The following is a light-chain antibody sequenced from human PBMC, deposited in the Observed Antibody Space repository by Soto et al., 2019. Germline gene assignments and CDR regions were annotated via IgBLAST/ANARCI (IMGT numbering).Light chain of an antibody. CDR3: QQYGSTPT. V-gene: IGKV3-20*01. CDR1: QSVGNNY. CDR2: NVS. Sequence: EIVLTQFPGTLSLSPGDRATLSCRASQSVGNNYLAWYQQKPGQAPRLIIFNVSSRATGIPHRFSGSGSGTDFTLTISRLEPEDFAVYYCQQYGSTPTFGQGTKVDIK. J-gene: IGKJ1*01.